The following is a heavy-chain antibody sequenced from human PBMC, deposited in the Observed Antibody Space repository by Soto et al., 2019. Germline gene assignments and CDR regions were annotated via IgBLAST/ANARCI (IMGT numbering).Heavy chain of an antibody. V-gene: IGHV3-11*01. J-gene: IGHJ6*03. CDR2: ISSSGSTI. CDR1: GFTFSDYY. D-gene: IGHD2-2*01. CDR3: ARGGTAAMRYYYYYYRDV. Sequence: GGSLRLSCAASGFTFSDYYMSWIRQAPGKGLEWVSYISSSGSTIYYADSVKGRFTISRDNAKNSLYLQMNSLRAEDTAVYYCARGGTAAMRYYYYYYRDVWGKGTTVTVSS.